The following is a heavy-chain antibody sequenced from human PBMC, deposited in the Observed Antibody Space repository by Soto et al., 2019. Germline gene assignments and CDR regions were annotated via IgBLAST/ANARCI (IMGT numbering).Heavy chain of an antibody. Sequence: QVQLVQSGAEVKKPGSSVKVSCKASGGTFSSYAISWVRQAPGQGLVWMGGIIPIFGTANYAQKFQGRVTITADESTSTAYIELSSLRSEDTAVYYCARAGANYDILTGYYYYYYYGMDVCGQGTTVTVSS. CDR1: GGTFSSYA. V-gene: IGHV1-69*01. J-gene: IGHJ6*02. CDR2: IIPIFGTA. D-gene: IGHD3-9*01. CDR3: ARAGANYDILTGYYYYYYYGMDV.